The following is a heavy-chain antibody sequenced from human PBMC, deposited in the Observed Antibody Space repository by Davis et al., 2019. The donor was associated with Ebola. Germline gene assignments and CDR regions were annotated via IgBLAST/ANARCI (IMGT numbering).Heavy chain of an antibody. Sequence: KFQGRVTMTRDTSISTAYMELSRLRSDDTAVYYCARGENVAAAGDYWGQGTLVTVSS. D-gene: IGHD6-13*01. J-gene: IGHJ4*02. V-gene: IGHV1-2*02. CDR3: ARGENVAAAGDY.